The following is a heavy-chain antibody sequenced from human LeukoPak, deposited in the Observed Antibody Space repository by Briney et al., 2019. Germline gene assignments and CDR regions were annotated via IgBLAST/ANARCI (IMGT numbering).Heavy chain of an antibody. D-gene: IGHD5-12*01. CDR1: GYTLSELS. CDR2: FDPEDGET. V-gene: IGHV1-24*01. Sequence: ASVKVSCKVSGYTLSELSMHWVRQAPGKGLEWSGGFDPEDGETIYAQEFQRRVTMPEDTSTDTAYMELSRLRSEGTAVYYCATEYIEATSGIGWFDPWGQGTLVTVSS. J-gene: IGHJ5*02. CDR3: ATEYIEATSGIGWFDP.